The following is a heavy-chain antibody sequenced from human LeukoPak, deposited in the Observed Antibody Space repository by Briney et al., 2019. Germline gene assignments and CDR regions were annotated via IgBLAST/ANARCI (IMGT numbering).Heavy chain of an antibody. V-gene: IGHV3-21*01. Sequence: PGGSLRLSCAASGFTFSSYSMNWVRQAPGMGLEWVSSISSSSSYIYYADSVKGRFTISRDNAKNSLYLQMNSLRAEDTAVYYCAREDGFSGAFDIWGQGTMVTVSS. CDR1: GFTFSSYS. CDR2: ISSSSSYI. D-gene: IGHD3-3*02. J-gene: IGHJ3*02. CDR3: AREDGFSGAFDI.